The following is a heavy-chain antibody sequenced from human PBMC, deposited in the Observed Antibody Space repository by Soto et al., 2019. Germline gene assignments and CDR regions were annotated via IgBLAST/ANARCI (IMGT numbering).Heavy chain of an antibody. Sequence: ASVKVSCKASGYTFTSYYMHCVRQAPGQGLEWMGIINPSGGSTSYAQKFQGRVTMTRDTSTSTVYMELSSLRSEDTAVYYCARGRDIVVVVAARELRYWGQGTLVTVS. J-gene: IGHJ4*02. D-gene: IGHD2-15*01. CDR2: INPSGGST. CDR3: ARGRDIVVVVAARELRY. V-gene: IGHV1-46*03. CDR1: GYTFTSYY.